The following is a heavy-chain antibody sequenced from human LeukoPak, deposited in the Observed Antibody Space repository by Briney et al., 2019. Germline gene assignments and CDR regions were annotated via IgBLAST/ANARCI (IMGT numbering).Heavy chain of an antibody. J-gene: IGHJ6*03. CDR3: ARLPTVPLDYYYMDV. V-gene: IGHV4-61*02. D-gene: IGHD4-17*01. CDR1: GGSISSGSYY. CDR2: IYTSGST. Sequence: SQTLSLTCTVSGGSISSGSYYWSWIRQPAGKGLEWIGRIYTSGSTNYNPSLKSRVTISVDTSKNQFSLKLSSVTAADTAVYYCARLPTVPLDYYYMDVWGKGTTVTVSS.